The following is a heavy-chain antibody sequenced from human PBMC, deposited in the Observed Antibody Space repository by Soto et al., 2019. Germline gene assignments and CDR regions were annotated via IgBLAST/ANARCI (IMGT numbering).Heavy chain of an antibody. Sequence: PGGSLRLSCAASGFTFSAYAMGWVRQPPGKGLEWVSSIGVSDGSRYYADSVKGRFSISRDNSENTVYLQMNGLRAEDTAVYYCVKTYMRSSGFFGYWGQGTLVTVSS. CDR2: IGVSDGSR. CDR1: GFTFSAYA. D-gene: IGHD6-19*01. CDR3: VKTYMRSSGFFGY. J-gene: IGHJ4*02. V-gene: IGHV3-23*01.